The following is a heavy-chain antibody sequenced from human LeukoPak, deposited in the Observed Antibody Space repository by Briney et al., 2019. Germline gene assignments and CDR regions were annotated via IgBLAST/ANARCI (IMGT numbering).Heavy chain of an antibody. V-gene: IGHV1-18*01. Sequence: ASVKVSCKASGYTFTSYDINWVRQAPGQGLEWMGWISAYDGNTNYAQKFQGRVTMTTDTSTSTAYMELKSLRSDDTAVYYCARDFRGCSSTTCSPGDWFDPWGQGTLVTVSS. J-gene: IGHJ5*02. D-gene: IGHD2-2*01. CDR3: ARDFRGCSSTTCSPGDWFDP. CDR1: GYTFTSYD. CDR2: ISAYDGNT.